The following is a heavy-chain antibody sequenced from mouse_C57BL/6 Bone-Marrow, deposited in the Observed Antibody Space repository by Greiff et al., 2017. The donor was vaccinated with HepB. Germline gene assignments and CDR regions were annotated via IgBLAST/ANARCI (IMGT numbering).Heavy chain of an antibody. CDR2: IYPGDGDT. CDR3: AGLRRDYYAMDY. Sequence: VQVVESGPELVKPGASVKISCKASGYAFSSSWMNWVKQRPGKGLEWIGRIYPGDGDTNYNGKFKGKATRTADKSSSTAYMQLSSLTSEDSAVYFCAGLRRDYYAMDYWGQGTAVTVSS. V-gene: IGHV1-82*01. J-gene: IGHJ4*01. CDR1: GYAFSSSW. D-gene: IGHD2-4*01.